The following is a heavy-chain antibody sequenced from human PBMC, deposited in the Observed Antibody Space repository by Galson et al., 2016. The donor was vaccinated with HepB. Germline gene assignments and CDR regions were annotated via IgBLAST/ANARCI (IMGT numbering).Heavy chain of an antibody. CDR1: GYTLTSYY. D-gene: IGHD2-21*02. J-gene: IGHJ5*02. Sequence: VSCKASGYTLTSYYMHWVRQAPGQGLEWMGVISPTGGTTTYAQRFQGRITITRDRSTSTVYMEMSSLRSEDTALYYCARAPLWGLARFDLWGQGTLVTVST. V-gene: IGHV1-46*01. CDR2: ISPTGGTT. CDR3: ARAPLWGLARFDL.